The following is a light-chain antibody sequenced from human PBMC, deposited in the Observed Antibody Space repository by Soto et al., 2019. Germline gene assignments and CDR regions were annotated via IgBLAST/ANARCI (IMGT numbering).Light chain of an antibody. V-gene: IGKV1-27*01. J-gene: IGKJ1*01. CDR2: AAS. CDR3: QSYTPAPWT. CDR1: QDISHY. Sequence: DIQMTQSPSSLSASVGDRVTITCRASQDISHYLVWYQQKPGKVPEDLIYAASTLRSGVPSRFSGSGAGPEFTLTIRSLQPEDVATYFCQSYTPAPWTFGQGTELEIK.